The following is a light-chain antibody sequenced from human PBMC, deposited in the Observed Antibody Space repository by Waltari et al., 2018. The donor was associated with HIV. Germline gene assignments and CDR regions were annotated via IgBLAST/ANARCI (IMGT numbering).Light chain of an antibody. J-gene: IGLJ2*01. CDR1: GSNLGATYD. Sequence: SVLTQPPSVSGAPGQRVTISCSEIGSNLGATYDVHWYQHLPGTAPKLLIYGNSNRPSGVPDRFSGSKSGTSASLAITGLQPEDEGDYYCQSYDSRLSGSVFGGGTKLTVL. CDR3: QSYDSRLSGSV. V-gene: IGLV1-40*01. CDR2: GNS.